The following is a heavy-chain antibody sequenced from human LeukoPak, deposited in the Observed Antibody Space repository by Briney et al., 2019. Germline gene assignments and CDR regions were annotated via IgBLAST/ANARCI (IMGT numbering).Heavy chain of an antibody. V-gene: IGHV4-59*08. CDR3: ARAPYSSGNFDY. CDR2: IYYSGNT. J-gene: IGHJ4*02. Sequence: SETLSLTCTVSGGSISSYYWSWIRQPPGKGLEWIGYIYYSGNTNYNPSLKSRVTISVDTSKNQFSLQLMPVTDADTAVYYCARAPYSSGNFDYWGQGTLVTVSS. CDR1: GGSISSYY. D-gene: IGHD6-19*01.